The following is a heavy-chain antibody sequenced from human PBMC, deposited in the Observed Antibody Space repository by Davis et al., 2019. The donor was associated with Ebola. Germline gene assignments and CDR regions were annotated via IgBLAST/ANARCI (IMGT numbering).Heavy chain of an antibody. D-gene: IGHD2-21*01. V-gene: IGHV3-23*01. J-gene: IGHJ4*02. CDR1: GFTFSDYY. Sequence: GGSLRLSCAASGFTFSDYYMSWVRQAPGKGLEWVSAISASGDTTYYADSVKGRFTISSDHSKNMLSLEMNSLRAEDAAIYYCARRGAGGYWWGAFDYWGQGTRVTVSS. CDR2: ISASGDTT. CDR3: ARRGAGGYWWGAFDY.